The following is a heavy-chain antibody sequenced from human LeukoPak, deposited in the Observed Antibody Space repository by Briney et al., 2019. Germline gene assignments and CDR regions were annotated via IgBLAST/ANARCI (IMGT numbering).Heavy chain of an antibody. D-gene: IGHD2-15*01. J-gene: IGHJ4*02. CDR3: ARDIVTVGNTRGFAY. CDR2: IHPKTGGT. CDR1: GYTFSDYF. V-gene: IGHV1-2*02. Sequence: GASVKLSCKTSGYTFSDYFLYWVRQAPGQGLEWMGWIHPKTGGTKYAQKLQGGVTMPRDTPVTTVYMKLSGLTSDDTAVYYCARDIVTVGNTRGFAYWGQGTLVTVSS.